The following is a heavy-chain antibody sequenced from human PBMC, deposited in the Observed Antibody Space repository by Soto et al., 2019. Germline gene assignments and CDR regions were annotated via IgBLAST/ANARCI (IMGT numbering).Heavy chain of an antibody. D-gene: IGHD2-21*02. V-gene: IGHV1-69*01. Sequence: QVQLVQSGAEVKKPGSSVKVSCKASGGTFSSYAISWVRQAPGQGLEWMGGFIPIFGTANYAQKFQGRVTITADESTSPAYMELSSLRSEDTAVYYCARSNIVVVTSYFRWYFDLWGRGTLVTVSS. CDR3: ARSNIVVVTSYFRWYFDL. J-gene: IGHJ2*01. CDR1: GGTFSSYA. CDR2: FIPIFGTA.